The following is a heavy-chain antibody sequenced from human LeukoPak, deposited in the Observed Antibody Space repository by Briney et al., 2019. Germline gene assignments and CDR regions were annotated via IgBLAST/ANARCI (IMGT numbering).Heavy chain of an antibody. CDR3: AREGNLYYYMDV. CDR1: GYTFTSYD. V-gene: IGHV1-8*03. Sequence: ASVKVSRKASGYTFTSYDINWVRQATGQGLECMGWMNPNSGNTGYAQKFQGRVTITRSTSISTAYMELSSLRAEDTAVYYCAREGNLYYYMDVWGKGTTVTVSS. J-gene: IGHJ6*03. CDR2: MNPNSGNT.